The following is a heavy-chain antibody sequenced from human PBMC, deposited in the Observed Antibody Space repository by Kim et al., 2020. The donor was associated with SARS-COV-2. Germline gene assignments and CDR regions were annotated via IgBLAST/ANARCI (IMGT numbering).Heavy chain of an antibody. J-gene: IGHJ5*02. Sequence: SETLSLTCTVSGGSIRSSSYYWGWIRQPPGKGLEWIGSFFYTGGTYNNPSLKSRVTISVDTSKNQFSLKLTSVTAADTAVYYCAGTYYYASGSEFVGSPWGQGTLVTVSS. CDR1: GGSIRSSSYY. CDR2: FFYTGGT. CDR3: AGTYYYASGSEFVGSP. D-gene: IGHD3-10*01. V-gene: IGHV4-39*01.